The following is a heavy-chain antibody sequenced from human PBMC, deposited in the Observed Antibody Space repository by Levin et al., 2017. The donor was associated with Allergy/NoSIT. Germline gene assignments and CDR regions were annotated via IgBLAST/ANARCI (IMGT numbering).Heavy chain of an antibody. CDR1: GASISSNDW. D-gene: IGHD3-10*01. CDR3: ARNGGSANFY. CDR2: IHHSGIA. V-gene: IGHV4-4*02. Sequence: PSETLSLTCTVSGASISSNDWWNWVRQPPGKGLEWIGEIHHSGIAHYKPSLKRRVSISLDKSKNQFPLLLNSVTAADTAVYYCARNGGSANFYWGQGTLVTVSA. J-gene: IGHJ4*02.